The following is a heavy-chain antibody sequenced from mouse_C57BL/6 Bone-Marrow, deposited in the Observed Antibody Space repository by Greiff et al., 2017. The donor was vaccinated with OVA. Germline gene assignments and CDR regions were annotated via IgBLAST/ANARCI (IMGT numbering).Heavy chain of an antibody. D-gene: IGHD1-1*01. J-gene: IGHJ2*01. CDR1: GFNIKDDY. V-gene: IGHV14-4*01. CDR3: TACGGSSYYFDY. Sequence: EVKLMESGAELVRPGASVKLSCTASGFNIKDDYMHWVKQRPEQGLEWIGWIDPENGDTEYASKFQGKATITADTSSNTAYLQLSSLTSEDTAVYYCTACGGSSYYFDYWGQGTTLTVSS. CDR2: IDPENGDT.